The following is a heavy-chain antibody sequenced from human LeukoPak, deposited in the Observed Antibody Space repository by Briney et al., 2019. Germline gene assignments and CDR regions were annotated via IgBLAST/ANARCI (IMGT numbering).Heavy chain of an antibody. CDR2: ISYDGSNK. CDR1: GFTFGSYG. J-gene: IGHJ4*02. Sequence: PGRSLRLSCAASGFTFGSYGKHWVRQAPGKGLEWVAVISYDGSNKYYADSVKGRFTISRDNSKNTLYLQMNSLRAEDTAVYYCAKDLSPWGDYGGDEFDYWGQGTLVTVSS. V-gene: IGHV3-30*18. CDR3: AKDLSPWGDYGGDEFDY. D-gene: IGHD4-17*01.